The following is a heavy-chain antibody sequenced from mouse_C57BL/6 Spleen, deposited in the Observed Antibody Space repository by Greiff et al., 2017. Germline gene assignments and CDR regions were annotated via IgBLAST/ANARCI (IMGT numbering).Heavy chain of an antibody. Sequence: QVQLQQPGAELVKPGASVKLSCKASGYTFTSYWMQWVKQRPGQGLEWIGEIDPSDSYTNYNQKFKGKATLTVDTSSSTAYMQLSSLTSEDSAVYCCFQLGRDYWGKGTTLTVSS. CDR1: GYTFTSYW. CDR3: FQLGRDY. J-gene: IGHJ2*01. V-gene: IGHV1-50*01. CDR2: IDPSDSYT. D-gene: IGHD4-1*02.